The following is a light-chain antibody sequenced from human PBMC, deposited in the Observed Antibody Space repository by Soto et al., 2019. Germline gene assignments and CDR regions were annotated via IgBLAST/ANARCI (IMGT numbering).Light chain of an antibody. CDR2: GVS. J-gene: IGLJ3*02. CDR3: SSYTSSSTLV. Sequence: QSALTQPASVSGSPGQSITISCTGTSIDVGGYNYVSWYQHHPGKAPKLLIFGVSIRPSGASNRFSGSKSGNTASLTISGLQAEDEAHYYCSSYTSSSTLVFGGGTRLTVL. CDR1: SIDVGGYNY. V-gene: IGLV2-14*01.